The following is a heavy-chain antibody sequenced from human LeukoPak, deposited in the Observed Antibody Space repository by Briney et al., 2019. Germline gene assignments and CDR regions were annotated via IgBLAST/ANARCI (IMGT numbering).Heavy chain of an antibody. D-gene: IGHD2-8*02. CDR1: GFTFSSYG. J-gene: IGHJ6*02. Sequence: GGSLRLSCAASGFTFSSYGMHWVRQAPGKGLEWVAFISYDGSNNYYADSVKGRFTISRDNSNNTLFLQMSSLRAEDTALYYCAKTLATGGGSYNMDVWGQGTTVTVS. CDR2: ISYDGSNN. CDR3: AKTLATGGGSYNMDV. V-gene: IGHV3-30*18.